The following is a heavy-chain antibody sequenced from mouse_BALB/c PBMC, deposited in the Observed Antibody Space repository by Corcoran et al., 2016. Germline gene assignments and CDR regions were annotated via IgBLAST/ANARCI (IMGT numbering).Heavy chain of an antibody. Sequence: EVQLQQSGPELVKTGASVKISCKASGYSFTGYYMHWVKQSHGKSLEWIGYINPYNGGTSYNQKFKGKATLTVDKSSSTAYMELLSLTSEDSAVYYCAYGSSFAYWGQGTLVTVSA. D-gene: IGHD1-1*01. CDR2: INPYNGGT. CDR1: GYSFTGYY. CDR3: AYGSSFAY. V-gene: IGHV1-26*01. J-gene: IGHJ3*01.